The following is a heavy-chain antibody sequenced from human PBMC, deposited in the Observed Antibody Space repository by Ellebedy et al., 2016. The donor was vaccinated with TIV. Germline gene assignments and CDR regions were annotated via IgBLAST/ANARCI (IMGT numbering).Heavy chain of an antibody. V-gene: IGHV3-53*01. CDR3: ARDRAYYGMDV. J-gene: IGHJ6*02. CDR2: IYSGGST. Sequence: GESLKISCAASGFTVSSSYMSWVRQAPGKGLEWVSVIYSGGSTYYADSVKGRFTLSRDKSKNTLYLQMNSLRAEDTAVYYCARDRAYYGMDVWGQGTTVTVSS. CDR1: GFTVSSSY. D-gene: IGHD3-10*01.